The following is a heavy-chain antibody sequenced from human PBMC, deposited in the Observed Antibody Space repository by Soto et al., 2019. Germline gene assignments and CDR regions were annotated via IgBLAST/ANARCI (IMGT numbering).Heavy chain of an antibody. J-gene: IGHJ4*02. D-gene: IGHD3-10*01. V-gene: IGHV3-30*03. CDR2: VTHDGTER. CDR1: GFTLSAHG. CDR3: AREKNSGYYRTVDY. Sequence: QVQLVASGRGVVQPGRSLSLSCAASGFTLSAHGLHWVRQAPGKGLEWVAVVTHDGTERHYPDSVKGRFTITRDISKNTFYLQMNSLRVEDTAMYYCAREKNSGYYRTVDYWGQGTLVTVSS.